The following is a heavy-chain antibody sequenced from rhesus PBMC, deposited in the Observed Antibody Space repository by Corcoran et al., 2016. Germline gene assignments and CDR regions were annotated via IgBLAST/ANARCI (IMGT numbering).Heavy chain of an antibody. V-gene: IGHV4-80*01. J-gene: IGHJ5-1*01. CDR1: GASISSYW. Sequence: QVQLQESGPGLVKPSETLSLTCDVSGASISSYWWSWIRQPPGKGLEWIGEINGNRCTTYYNPYLTSRVTISKDASKTQFSLKLSSVSAADTAVYYCARAPKGIAANRFDVWGPGVLVTVSS. D-gene: IGHD6-13*01. CDR2: INGNRCTT. CDR3: ARAPKGIAANRFDV.